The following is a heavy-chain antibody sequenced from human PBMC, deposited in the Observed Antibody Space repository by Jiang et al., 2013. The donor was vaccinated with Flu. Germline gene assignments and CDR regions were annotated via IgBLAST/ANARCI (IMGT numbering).Heavy chain of an antibody. Sequence: CKVSGYTLTELSMHWVRQAPGKGLEWMGGFDPEDGETIYAQKFQGRVTMTEDTSTDTAYMELSSLRSEDTAVYYCATAMIVVGDAFDIWGQGTMVTVSS. D-gene: IGHD3-22*01. V-gene: IGHV1-24*01. J-gene: IGHJ3*02. CDR2: FDPEDGET. CDR1: GYTLTELS. CDR3: ATAMIVVGDAFDI.